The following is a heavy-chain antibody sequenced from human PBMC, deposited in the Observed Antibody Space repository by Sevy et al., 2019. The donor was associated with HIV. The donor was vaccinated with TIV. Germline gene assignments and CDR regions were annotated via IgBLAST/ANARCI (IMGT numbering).Heavy chain of an antibody. V-gene: IGHV3-21*01. Sequence: GVSLRLSCAASGFTFSSSSMSWVRQAPGKGLEWVSSIRSSSSYRYYADSVKGRFTISRDNAKNSLYLQMNSLRVEDTALYYCARASGYYDSSGYYDYWGQGTLVTVSS. CDR2: IRSSSSYR. D-gene: IGHD3-22*01. J-gene: IGHJ4*02. CDR1: GFTFSSSS. CDR3: ARASGYYDSSGYYDY.